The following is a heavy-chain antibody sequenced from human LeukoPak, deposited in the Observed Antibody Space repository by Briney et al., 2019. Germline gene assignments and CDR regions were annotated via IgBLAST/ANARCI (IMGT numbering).Heavy chain of an antibody. D-gene: IGHD6-13*01. J-gene: IGHJ4*02. CDR2: IIPIFGTA. CDR1: GGTFSSYA. CDR3: ARDQGIAAAGTFYCFYY. Sequence: SVKVSCKASGGTFSSYAISWVRQAPGQGLEWMGRIIPIFGTANYAQKFQGRVTITTDESTSTAYMELSSLRSEDTAVYYCARDQGIAAAGTFYCFYYWGQGTLVTVSS. V-gene: IGHV1-69*05.